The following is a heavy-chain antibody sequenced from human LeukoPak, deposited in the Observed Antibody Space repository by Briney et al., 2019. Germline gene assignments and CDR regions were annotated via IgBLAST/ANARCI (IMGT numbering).Heavy chain of an antibody. Sequence: SETLSLTCTVSGGSISTYYWACIRQPPGKGLEWIGYMCCSGRTNYNPSLNSRVSASVDRSKNQVSLRLTSVIAADTAVYYCARAEADRTFDYWGQGTLVTVSS. CDR2: MCCSGRT. D-gene: IGHD1-7*01. CDR3: ARAEADRTFDY. V-gene: IGHV4-59*01. J-gene: IGHJ4*02. CDR1: GGSISTYY.